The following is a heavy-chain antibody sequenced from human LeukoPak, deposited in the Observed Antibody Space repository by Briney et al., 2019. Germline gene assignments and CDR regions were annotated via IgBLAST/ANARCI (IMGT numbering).Heavy chain of an antibody. Sequence: ASVKVSCKTSGYTFTNYGISWVRQAPGQGLEWVGWTSAYNGNTDYAQKFQGRVTMTRSTSISTAYMELSSLRSEDTAVYYCARGFKRRGDYVIYYYYYGMDVWGQGTTVTVSS. CDR3: ARGFKRRGDYVIYYYYYGMDV. CDR2: TSAYNGNT. J-gene: IGHJ6*02. CDR1: GYTFTNYG. V-gene: IGHV1-8*01. D-gene: IGHD4-17*01.